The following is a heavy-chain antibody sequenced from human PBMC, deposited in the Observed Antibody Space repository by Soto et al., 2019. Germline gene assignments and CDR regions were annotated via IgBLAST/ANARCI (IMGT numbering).Heavy chain of an antibody. D-gene: IGHD6-25*01. Sequence: QVQLVQSGAEVKKPGASVKLSCRTSGYTFTHYYIHWVRQAPGQGLEWLAIINPASGSTNYAQDFLGRGPLAMDTSTTTVYMELSGLRAEDTAIFYCARDLAAGDHWGQGTLVTVSS. CDR3: ARDLAAGDH. CDR2: INPASGST. V-gene: IGHV1-46*01. CDR1: GYTFTHYY. J-gene: IGHJ4*02.